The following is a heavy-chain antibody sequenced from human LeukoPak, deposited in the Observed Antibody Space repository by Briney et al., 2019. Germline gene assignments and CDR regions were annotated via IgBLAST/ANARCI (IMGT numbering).Heavy chain of an antibody. CDR2: ISYDGSNK. Sequence: PGGSLRLSCAASGFTFSSYGMHWVRQAPGKGLEWGAVISYDGSNKYYADSVKGRFTISRDNSKNTLYLQMNSLRAEDTAVYYCAKDGSSSWYLFDYWGQGTLVTVSS. J-gene: IGHJ4*02. V-gene: IGHV3-30*18. D-gene: IGHD6-13*01. CDR3: AKDGSSSWYLFDY. CDR1: GFTFSSYG.